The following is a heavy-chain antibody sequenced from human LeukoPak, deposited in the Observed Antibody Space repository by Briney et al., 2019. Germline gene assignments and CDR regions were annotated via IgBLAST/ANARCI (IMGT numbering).Heavy chain of an antibody. CDR2: INEGANAK. J-gene: IGHJ4*02. CDR3: ARVGYNDYDLDY. D-gene: IGHD5-12*01. CDR1: SFTFSRYW. V-gene: IGHV3-7*01. Sequence: TGGSLRLSCAASSFTFSRYWMSWVRQAPGKGLEWVANINEGANAKYYVDSVKGRFTISRDNAKNSLHLQMNSLRVEDTAVYYCARVGYNDYDLDYWGQGALVTVSS.